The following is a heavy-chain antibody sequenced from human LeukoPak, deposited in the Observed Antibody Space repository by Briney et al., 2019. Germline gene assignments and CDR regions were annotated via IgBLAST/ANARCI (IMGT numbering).Heavy chain of an antibody. D-gene: IGHD2-2*01. Sequence: SETLSLSCTVSGGSISSYYWSWIRQPPGKGLEWIGYIYYSRSTSYNPSLKSRVTISVDTSKNQFSLKLSSVTAADTAVYYCARGQRLFDYWGQGTLVTVSS. V-gene: IGHV4-59*01. CDR3: ARGQRLFDY. J-gene: IGHJ4*02. CDR1: GGSISSYY. CDR2: IYYSRST.